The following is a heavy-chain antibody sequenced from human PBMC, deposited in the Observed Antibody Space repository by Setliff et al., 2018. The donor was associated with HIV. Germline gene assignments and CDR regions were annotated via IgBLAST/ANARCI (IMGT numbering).Heavy chain of an antibody. CDR1: GYIFSSYG. V-gene: IGHV1-18*01. CDR3: ARSRNSILTGYYPTADFDY. CDR2: ISAYNGNT. D-gene: IGHD3-9*01. Sequence: GAAVPVSCQASGYIFSSYGFSWVRQAPGHGLEWMGWISAYNGNTNYAQKLQGRVTITTDTSTSTAYMELRSLRSDDTAVYYCARSRNSILTGYYPTADFDYWGQGTLVTVSS. J-gene: IGHJ4*02.